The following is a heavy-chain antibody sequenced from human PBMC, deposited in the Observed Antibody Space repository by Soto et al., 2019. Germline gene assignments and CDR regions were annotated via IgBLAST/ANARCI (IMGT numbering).Heavy chain of an antibody. J-gene: IGHJ6*02. CDR3: ASSYSSSSSYYYGMDV. D-gene: IGHD6-6*01. CDR2: ISSSSSYI. V-gene: IGHV3-21*01. Sequence: PGGSLRLSCAASGFTFSSYSMKWVRQAPGKGLEWVSSISSSSSYIYYADSVKGRFTISRDNAKNSLYLQMNSLRAEDTAVYYCASSYSSSSSYYYGMDVWGQGTTVTVSS. CDR1: GFTFSSYS.